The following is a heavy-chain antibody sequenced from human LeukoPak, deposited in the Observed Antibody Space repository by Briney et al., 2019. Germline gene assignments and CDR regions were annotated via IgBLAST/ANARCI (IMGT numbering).Heavy chain of an antibody. CDR1: GGSFSGYY. D-gene: IGHD2-15*01. V-gene: IGHV4-34*01. Sequence: SETLSLTCAVYGGSFSGYYWSWIRQPPGKGLEWIGEINHSGSTNYNPSLKSRVTISVDTSKNQFSLKLSSVTAADTAVYYCAREGIVVVVAAPDAFDIWGQGTMVTVSS. CDR3: AREGIVVVVAAPDAFDI. CDR2: INHSGST. J-gene: IGHJ3*02.